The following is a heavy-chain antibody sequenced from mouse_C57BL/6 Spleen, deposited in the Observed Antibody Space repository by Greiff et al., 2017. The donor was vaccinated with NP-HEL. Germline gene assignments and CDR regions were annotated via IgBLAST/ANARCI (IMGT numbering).Heavy chain of an antibody. CDR1: GYTFTDYE. V-gene: IGHV1-15*01. CDR3: TRSDDYGNYGFDY. J-gene: IGHJ2*01. D-gene: IGHD2-1*01. CDR2: IDPETGGT. Sequence: QVHVKQSGAELVRPGASVTLSCKASGYTFTDYEMHWVKQTPVHGLEWIGAIDPETGGTAYNQKFKGKAILTADKSSSTAYMELRSLTSEDSAVYYCTRSDDYGNYGFDYWGQGTTLTVSS.